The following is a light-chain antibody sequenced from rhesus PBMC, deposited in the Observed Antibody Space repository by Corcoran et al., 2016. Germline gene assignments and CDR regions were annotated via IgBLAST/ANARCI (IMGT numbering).Light chain of an antibody. CDR3: CSSAGSYTSI. J-gene: IGLJ1*01. V-gene: IGLV2-32*01. CDR2: EVS. CDR1: SSDIGGYNY. Sequence: QAALTQPRSVSGSPGQSVTISCTGTSSDIGGYNYVSWYQQHPGTAPKLMIYEVSKRPSGVSDRFSGSKAGNTASLTISGLQAEDEADYYCCSSAGSYTSIFGAGTRLTVL.